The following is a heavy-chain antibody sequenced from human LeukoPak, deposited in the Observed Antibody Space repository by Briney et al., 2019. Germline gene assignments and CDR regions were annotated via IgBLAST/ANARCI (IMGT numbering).Heavy chain of an antibody. D-gene: IGHD2-15*01. Sequence: GASVKVSCKASGYTFTSYYMHWVRQAPGQGLEWMGIINPSGGSTSYAQKFQGRVTMTRDTSTSTVYMELWSLTSDDTAVYYCARAGAVVDNWFDPWGQGTLVTVSS. CDR2: INPSGGST. J-gene: IGHJ5*02. V-gene: IGHV1-46*01. CDR1: GYTFTSYY. CDR3: ARAGAVVDNWFDP.